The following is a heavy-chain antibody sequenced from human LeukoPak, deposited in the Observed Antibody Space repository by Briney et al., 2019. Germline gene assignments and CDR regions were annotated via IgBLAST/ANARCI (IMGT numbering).Heavy chain of an antibody. CDR2: IYHSGST. J-gene: IGHJ5*02. Sequence: PSETLSLTCAVSGYSISSGYYWGWIRQPPGKGLEGIGSIYHSGSTYYNPVLKSRVTISVYTSKNQFSLKLSSVTAADTAVYYCARAPITMVRGVILNWFDPWGQGTLVTVSS. CDR3: ARAPITMVRGVILNWFDP. CDR1: GYSISSGYY. V-gene: IGHV4-38-2*01. D-gene: IGHD3-10*01.